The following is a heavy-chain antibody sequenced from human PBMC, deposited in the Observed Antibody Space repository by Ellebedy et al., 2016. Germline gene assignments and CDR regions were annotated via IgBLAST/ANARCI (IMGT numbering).Heavy chain of an antibody. CDR3: ARDDSGGSPIPH. J-gene: IGHJ4*02. Sequence: GESLKISXAASGFTFSDYYMSWIRQAPGKGLEWVSYISSSGSTIYYADSVKGRFTISRDNAKNSLYLQMNSLRAEDTAVYYCARDDSGGSPIPHWGQGTLVTVSS. D-gene: IGHD2-15*01. CDR1: GFTFSDYY. V-gene: IGHV3-11*01. CDR2: ISSSGSTI.